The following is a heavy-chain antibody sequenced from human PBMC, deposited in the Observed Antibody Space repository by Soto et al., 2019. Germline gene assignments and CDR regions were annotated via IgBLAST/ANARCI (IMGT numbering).Heavy chain of an antibody. CDR2: ISASAGST. D-gene: IGHD3-3*01. J-gene: IGHJ5*02. CDR3: AKDLLRGDFGGNWFDP. V-gene: IGHV3-23*01. CDR1: GFTFSNYA. Sequence: GGSLRLSCAASGFTFSNYAMTWVRQAPGKGLDWVSTISASAGSTYYADSVKGRFATSRDNSNNTLYLQMNCLKVEDTAVYYCAKDLLRGDFGGNWFDPWGQGTLVTVSS.